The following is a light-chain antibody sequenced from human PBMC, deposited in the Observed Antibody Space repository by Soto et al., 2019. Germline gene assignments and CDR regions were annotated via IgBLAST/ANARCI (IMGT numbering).Light chain of an antibody. V-gene: IGKV3-20*01. CDR1: QSVSISY. CDR2: GTS. CDR3: QQFGSSPWT. J-gene: IGKJ1*01. Sequence: EIVLTQSPGTLSLSPGERATLSCRASQSVSISYLAWFQQKPGQAPRLLLHGTSGRATGIPDRFSGSGSGTDFTLTISRLEPEDYAVYYCQQFGSSPWTFGRGTRVEMK.